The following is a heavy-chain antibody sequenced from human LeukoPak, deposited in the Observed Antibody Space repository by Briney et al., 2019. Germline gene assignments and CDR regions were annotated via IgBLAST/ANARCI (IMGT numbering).Heavy chain of an antibody. Sequence: QSGGSLRLSCAASGFTFSSYAMSWVRQAPGKGLEWVSAISGSGGSTYYADSVKGRFTISRDNSKKKLYLQMNSLRAEDTAVYYCAKHFLHHYYYMDVWGKGTTVTVSS. J-gene: IGHJ6*03. CDR2: ISGSGGST. CDR1: GFTFSSYA. D-gene: IGHD2/OR15-2a*01. V-gene: IGHV3-23*01. CDR3: AKHFLHHYYYMDV.